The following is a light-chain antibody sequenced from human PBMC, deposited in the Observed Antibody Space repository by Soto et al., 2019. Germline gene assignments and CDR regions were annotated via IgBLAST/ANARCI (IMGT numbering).Light chain of an antibody. Sequence: EIVLTQSPGTLSVSPGDRATLSCRASQSVSTSYFAWYQHKPGQAPRPLIYGSSSRATGIPDRFSGGGSGTDFTLTISRLEPEDYAVYYCHQHGVSPFTFGPGTKVDI. V-gene: IGKV3-20*01. CDR2: GSS. J-gene: IGKJ3*01. CDR3: HQHGVSPFT. CDR1: QSVSTSY.